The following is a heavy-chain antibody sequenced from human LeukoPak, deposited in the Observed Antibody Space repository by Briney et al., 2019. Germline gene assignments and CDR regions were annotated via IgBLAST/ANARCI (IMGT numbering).Heavy chain of an antibody. CDR1: GGSLSGYY. CDR3: ARGLPYYDILTGYFTPHKYYFDY. Sequence: SETLSLTCAVYGGSLSGYYWSWIRQPPGKGLEWIGEINHSGSTNYNPSLKSRVTISVDTSKNQFSLKLSSVTAADTAVYYCARGLPYYDILTGYFTPHKYYFDYWGQATLVTVSS. V-gene: IGHV4-34*01. D-gene: IGHD3-9*01. J-gene: IGHJ4*02. CDR2: INHSGST.